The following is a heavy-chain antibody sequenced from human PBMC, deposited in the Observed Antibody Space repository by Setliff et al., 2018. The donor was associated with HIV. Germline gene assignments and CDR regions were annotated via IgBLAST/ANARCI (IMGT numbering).Heavy chain of an antibody. D-gene: IGHD3-10*01. Sequence: SETLSLTCTVSGGSISHYYWTWIRQPPGKGLEWIGYIFYSGSTDYNPSLKSRLTISVDTPNNQFSLSLNSVTAADTAVYYCARAKSLVRGVNYFDYWGQGTLVTVSS. V-gene: IGHV4-59*01. CDR3: ARAKSLVRGVNYFDY. CDR2: IFYSGST. CDR1: GGSISHYY. J-gene: IGHJ4*02.